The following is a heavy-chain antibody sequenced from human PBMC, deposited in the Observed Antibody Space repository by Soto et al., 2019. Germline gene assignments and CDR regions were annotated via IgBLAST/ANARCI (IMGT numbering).Heavy chain of an antibody. V-gene: IGHV4-39*01. Sequence: QLQLQESGPGLVKPSETLSLTCTVSGGSISSSSYYWGWIRQPPGKGLEWIGSIYYSGSTYYNPSLKSRVTISVDTSKNQFSLKLSSVTAADTAVYYCAGGWFGELLPCDYWGQGTLVTVSS. CDR2: IYYSGST. CDR3: AGGWFGELLPCDY. J-gene: IGHJ4*02. D-gene: IGHD3-10*01. CDR1: GGSISSSSYY.